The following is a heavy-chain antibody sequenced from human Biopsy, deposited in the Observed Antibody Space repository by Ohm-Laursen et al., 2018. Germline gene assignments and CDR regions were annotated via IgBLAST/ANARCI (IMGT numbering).Heavy chain of an antibody. J-gene: IGHJ4*02. D-gene: IGHD3-16*01. Sequence: SLRLSCAAGGFNFADYAMHWIRQGPGKGLEWVAGLTWNSGTIAYAGSVRGRFTISRDNAKNSLYLQMNNLTSEDTALYYCVRSLRNYDFLDSWGQGTLVSVSS. V-gene: IGHV3-9*01. CDR2: LTWNSGTI. CDR1: GFNFADYA. CDR3: VRSLRNYDFLDS.